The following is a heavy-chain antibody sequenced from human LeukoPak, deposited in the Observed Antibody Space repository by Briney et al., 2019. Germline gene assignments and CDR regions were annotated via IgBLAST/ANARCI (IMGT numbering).Heavy chain of an antibody. CDR2: IYYSGST. V-gene: IGHV4-59*12. J-gene: IGHJ4*02. CDR1: GGSISRDY. CDR3: ARDRLGSGGRYYFDY. Sequence: SETLSLTCTVSGGSISRDYWSWIRQPPGKGLEWIGYIYYSGSTYYNPSLKSRVTISVDTSKNQLSLKLSSVTAADTAVYYCARDRLGSGGRYYFDYWGQGTLVTVSS. D-gene: IGHD2-15*01.